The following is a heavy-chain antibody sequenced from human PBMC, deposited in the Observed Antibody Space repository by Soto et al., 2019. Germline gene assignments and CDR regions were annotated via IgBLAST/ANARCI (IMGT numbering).Heavy chain of an antibody. J-gene: IGHJ4*02. Sequence: EVQLVESGGGLIQPGGSLRLSCAASGFTVSSNYMSWVRQAPGKGLEWVSVIYSGGSTYYADSVKGRFTISRDNSKNTLYLQMNSLRAEDTAVYYCARVSRGWWDYGSYYFDYWGQGTLVTVSS. V-gene: IGHV3-53*01. CDR3: ARVSRGWWDYGSYYFDY. CDR2: IYSGGST. CDR1: GFTVSSNY. D-gene: IGHD4-17*01.